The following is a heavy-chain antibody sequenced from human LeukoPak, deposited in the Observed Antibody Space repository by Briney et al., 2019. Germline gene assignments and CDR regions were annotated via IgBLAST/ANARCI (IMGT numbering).Heavy chain of an antibody. CDR2: IYYSGST. J-gene: IGHJ4*02. D-gene: IGHD1-26*01. V-gene: IGHV4-31*03. CDR1: GDSISSGGYY. CDR3: ARARFGVGATLYY. Sequence: SETLSLTCTVSGDSISSGGYYWNWIRQHPGKGLEWIGYIYYSGSTYYNPSLKSRVTISLDTSKNQFSLKLSSVTAADTAVYYCARARFGVGATLYYWGQGTLVTVSS.